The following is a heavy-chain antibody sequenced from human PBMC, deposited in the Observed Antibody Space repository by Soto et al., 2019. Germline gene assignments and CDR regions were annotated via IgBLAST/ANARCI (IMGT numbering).Heavy chain of an antibody. D-gene: IGHD2-2*01. J-gene: IGHJ5*02. CDR2: IYYSGST. CDR1: GGSISSSSYY. Sequence: SETLSLTCTVSGGSISSSSYYWGWIRQPPGKGLEWIGSIYYSGSTYYNPSLKSRVTISVDTSKNQFSLKLSSVTAADTAVYYCARSPFYCSSTSCYSGGWFDPWGQGTLVTVSS. V-gene: IGHV4-39*01. CDR3: ARSPFYCSSTSCYSGGWFDP.